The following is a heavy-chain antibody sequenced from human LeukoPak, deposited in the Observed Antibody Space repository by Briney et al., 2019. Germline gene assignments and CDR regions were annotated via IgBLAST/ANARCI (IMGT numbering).Heavy chain of an antibody. D-gene: IGHD6-13*01. CDR3: AREYSAGWFAP. CDR2: IWYDGSNK. V-gene: IGHV3-33*01. Sequence: GGSLRLSCAASGLTFSSYGMHWVRQAPGKGLEWVAVIWYDGSNKFYADSVKGRFTISRDNSKNTLYLQMNSLRAEDTAVYYCAREYSAGWFAPWGQGTLVTVSS. J-gene: IGHJ5*02. CDR1: GLTFSSYG.